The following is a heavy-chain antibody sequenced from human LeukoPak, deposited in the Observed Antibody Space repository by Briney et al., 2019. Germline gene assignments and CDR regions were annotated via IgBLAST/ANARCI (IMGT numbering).Heavy chain of an antibody. Sequence: SETLSLTCTVSGGSISSSSYFWGWIRQSPGKGLEWIGSIYYSGSTYYNPSLKSRVTISVDTSKNQFSLKLSSVTAADTAVYYCASTSGYCSGGNCYSAFDYWGQGTLVTVSS. D-gene: IGHD2-15*01. V-gene: IGHV4-39*07. CDR3: ASTSGYCSGGNCYSAFDY. J-gene: IGHJ4*02. CDR1: GGSISSSSYF. CDR2: IYYSGST.